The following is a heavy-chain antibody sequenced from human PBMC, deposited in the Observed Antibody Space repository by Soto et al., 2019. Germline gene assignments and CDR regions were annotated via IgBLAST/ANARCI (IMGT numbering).Heavy chain of an antibody. Sequence: SETLSLTCAFSCDSISSSVWWTWVRQPPGKGLEWIGEVFHTGGTYFNPSLRSRVAMSVDKSTNEFSLKVTSVTAADTAIYYCARKAWVRFDYWGQGALVTVSS. V-gene: IGHV4-4*02. CDR1: CDSISSSVW. CDR3: ARKAWVRFDY. CDR2: VFHTGGT. D-gene: IGHD7-27*01. J-gene: IGHJ4*02.